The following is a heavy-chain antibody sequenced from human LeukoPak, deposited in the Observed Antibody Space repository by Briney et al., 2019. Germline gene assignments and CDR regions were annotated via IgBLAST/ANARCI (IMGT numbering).Heavy chain of an antibody. D-gene: IGHD3-3*01. V-gene: IGHV4-61*02. CDR2: IYTSGST. J-gene: IGHJ4*02. CDR3: ARSYYDLPSFDY. CDR1: GGSISSGSYY. Sequence: TSETLSLTCTVSGGSISSGSYYWSWIRQPAGKGLEWIGRIYTSGSTNYNPSLKSLVTISVDTSKNQFSLKLSSVTAADTAVYYCARSYYDLPSFDYWGQGTLVTVSS.